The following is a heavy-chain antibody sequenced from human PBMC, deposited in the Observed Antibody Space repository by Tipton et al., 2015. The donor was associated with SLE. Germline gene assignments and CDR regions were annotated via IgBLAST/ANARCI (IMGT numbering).Heavy chain of an antibody. J-gene: IGHJ4*02. CDR3: VSSTCGGDCSYFEN. D-gene: IGHD2-21*01. CDR1: GGSISSADYY. CDR2: IYYTMSA. Sequence: LRLSCTVSGGSISSADYYWSWIRQHPGKGLEWIGYIYYTMSAYYNPSLKSRVIISLDTSKNHFSLKLSSVTAADTAVYYCVSSTCGGDCSYFENWGQGTLVAVSS. V-gene: IGHV4-31*03.